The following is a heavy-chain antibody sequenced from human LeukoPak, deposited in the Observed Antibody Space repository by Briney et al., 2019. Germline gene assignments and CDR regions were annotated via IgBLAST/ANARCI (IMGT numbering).Heavy chain of an antibody. Sequence: SETLSLTCAVYGGSFSGYYWSWIRQPPGKGLEWIGEINHNGSTNYNPSLKSRVTISVDTSKNQFSLKLSSVTAADTAVYYCAKWSSTLKAFDFWGQGILVIVSS. V-gene: IGHV4-34*01. D-gene: IGHD2-8*01. CDR2: INHNGST. CDR1: GGSFSGYY. J-gene: IGHJ4*02. CDR3: AKWSSTLKAFDF.